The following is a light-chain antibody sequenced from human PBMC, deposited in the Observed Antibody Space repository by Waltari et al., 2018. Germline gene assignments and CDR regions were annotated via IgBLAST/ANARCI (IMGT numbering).Light chain of an antibody. CDR2: ADS. CDR1: NIGSKS. CDR3: QVWDSSSDHVV. J-gene: IGLJ2*01. V-gene: IGLV3-21*02. Sequence: SYVLTQPPSVSVAPGQTARITCGGNNIGSKSVHWYQQKPGQAPVLVVYADSDRPSGIPERFSGSNAGNTATLTISRVEAGDEADYYGQVWDSSSDHVVFGGGTKLTVL.